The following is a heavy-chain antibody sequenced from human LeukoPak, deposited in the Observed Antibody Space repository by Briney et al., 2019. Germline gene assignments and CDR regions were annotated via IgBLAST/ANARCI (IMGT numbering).Heavy chain of an antibody. V-gene: IGHV3-7*01. CDR2: IKQDGSEK. Sequence: PGGSLRLSCAASGFTFSSYWMSWVRQAPGKGLEWVANIKQDGSEKYYVDSVKGGFTISRDNAKNSLYLQMNSLRAEDTAVYYCARDWAYYYGSGSYAGGVPYYYGMDVWGQGTTVTVSS. CDR1: GFTFSSYW. CDR3: ARDWAYYYGSGSYAGGVPYYYGMDV. D-gene: IGHD3-10*01. J-gene: IGHJ6*02.